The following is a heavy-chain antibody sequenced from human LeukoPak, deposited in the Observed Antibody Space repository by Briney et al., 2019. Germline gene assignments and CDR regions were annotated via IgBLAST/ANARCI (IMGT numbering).Heavy chain of an antibody. V-gene: IGHV1-18*01. CDR1: GYTFTSYG. CDR3: ARMGSGVVVPAATYYYYGMDV. Sequence: ASVKVSCKASGYTFTSYGISWVRQAPGQGLEWMGWISAYNGNTNYAQKLQGRVTMTTDTSTSTAYMELRSLRSDDTAVYYCARMGSGVVVPAATYYYYGMDVWGQGTTVTVSS. J-gene: IGHJ6*02. CDR2: ISAYNGNT. D-gene: IGHD2-2*01.